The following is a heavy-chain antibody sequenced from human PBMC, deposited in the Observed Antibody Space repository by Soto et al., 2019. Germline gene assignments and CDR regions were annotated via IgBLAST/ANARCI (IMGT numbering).Heavy chain of an antibody. CDR2: ISGSGGST. J-gene: IGHJ4*02. Sequence: EVQLLESGGGLVQPGGSLRLSCAASGFTFSSYAMSWVRQAPGKGLEWVSAISGSGGSTYYADSVKGRFTISRDNSKNTLYLQMNSLRAEDTAVYYCAQGGYSPDHFDCWGPGTLVTVPS. CDR1: GFTFSSYA. D-gene: IGHD5-18*01. CDR3: AQGGYSPDHFDC. V-gene: IGHV3-23*01.